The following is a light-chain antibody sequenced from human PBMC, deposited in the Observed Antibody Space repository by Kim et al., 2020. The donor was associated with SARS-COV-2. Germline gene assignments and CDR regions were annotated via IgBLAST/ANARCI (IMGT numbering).Light chain of an antibody. CDR1: SGHSSYA. CDR3: QTWDTGIRV. Sequence: QLVLTQSPSASASLGASVKLTCTLSSGHSSYAIAWHQQQPEKGPRYLMKLNSDGSHNKGDGIPDHFSGSSSGAERYLTISSLQSEDEADYYCQTWDTGIRVFGGGTQLTVL. J-gene: IGLJ3*02. V-gene: IGLV4-69*01. CDR2: LNSDGSH.